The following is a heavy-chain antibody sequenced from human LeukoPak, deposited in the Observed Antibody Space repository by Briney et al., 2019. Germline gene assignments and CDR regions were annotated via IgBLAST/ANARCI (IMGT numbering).Heavy chain of an antibody. J-gene: IGHJ4*02. Sequence: SVTVSCKASGGTFSSYAISWVRQAPGQGLEWMGGIIPIFGTANYAQKFQGRVTITADESTSTAYMELSSLRSEDTAVYYCASSRDGYNIFDYWGQGTLVTVSS. CDR2: IIPIFGTA. CDR3: ASSRDGYNIFDY. CDR1: GGTFSSYA. V-gene: IGHV1-69*13. D-gene: IGHD5-24*01.